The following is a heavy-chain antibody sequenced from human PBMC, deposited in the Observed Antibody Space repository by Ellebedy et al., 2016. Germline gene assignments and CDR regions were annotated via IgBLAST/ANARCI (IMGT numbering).Heavy chain of an antibody. CDR3: ARVRSRWFGELPFDY. D-gene: IGHD3-10*01. CDR1: GGSFSRYY. J-gene: IGHJ4*02. CDR2: INHSGST. Sequence: SETLSLXCAVYGGSFSRYYWSWIRQPPGTGLEWIGEINHSGSTNYNPSLKSRVTISVDTSKNQFSLKLSSVTAADTAVYYCARVRSRWFGELPFDYWGQGTLVTGSS. V-gene: IGHV4-34*01.